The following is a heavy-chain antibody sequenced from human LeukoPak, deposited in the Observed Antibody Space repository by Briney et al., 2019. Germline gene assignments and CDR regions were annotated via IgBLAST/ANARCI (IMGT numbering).Heavy chain of an antibody. D-gene: IGHD6-13*01. J-gene: IGHJ4*02. CDR1: GGSISSSSYY. CDR3: ASIDAAGVYFDY. Sequence: PSETLSLTCTVSGGSISSSSYYWGWIRQPPGKGLEWIGSIYYSGSTYYNPSLKSRVTISVDKSKNQFSLKLSSVTAADTAVYYCASIDAAGVYFDYWGQGTLVTVSS. V-gene: IGHV4-39*07. CDR2: IYYSGST.